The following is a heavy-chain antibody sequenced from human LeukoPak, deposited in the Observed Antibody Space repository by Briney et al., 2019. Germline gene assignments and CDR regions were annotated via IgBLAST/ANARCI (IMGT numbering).Heavy chain of an antibody. V-gene: IGHV3-23*01. D-gene: IGHD2-15*01. CDR2: ISGSGGST. Sequence: GGSLRLSCAASGFTFSSYAMSCVRQAPGKWLEWVSAISGSGGSTYYADSVKGRFTISRDNSKNTLYLQMNSLRAEDTAVYYCANSAWSDDYGDYWGQGTLVTVSS. CDR1: GFTFSSYA. CDR3: ANSAWSDDYGDY. J-gene: IGHJ4*02.